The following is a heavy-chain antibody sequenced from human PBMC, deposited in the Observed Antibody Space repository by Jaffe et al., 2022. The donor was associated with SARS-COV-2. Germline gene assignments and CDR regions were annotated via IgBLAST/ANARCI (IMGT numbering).Heavy chain of an antibody. CDR2: IYYSGST. D-gene: IGHD6-13*01. CDR3: ARANHYSREIDY. V-gene: IGHV4-39*01. J-gene: IGHJ4*02. CDR1: GGSISSSSYY. Sequence: QLQLQESGPGLVKPSETLSLTCTVSGGSISSSSYYWGWIRQPPGKGLEWIGSIYYSGSTYYNPSLKSRVTISVDTSKNQFSLKLSSVTAADTAVYYCARANHYSREIDYWGQGTLVTVSS.